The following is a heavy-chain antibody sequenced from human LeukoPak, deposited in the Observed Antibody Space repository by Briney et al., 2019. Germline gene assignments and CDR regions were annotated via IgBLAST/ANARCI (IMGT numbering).Heavy chain of an antibody. CDR3: ASEENCSGGSCYSVFQH. Sequence: TSETLSLTCAVYGGSFSGYYWSWIRQPPGKGLEWIGEINHSGSTNYNPSLKSRVTISVDTSKNQFSLKLSSVTAADTAVYYCASEENCSGGSCYSVFQHWGQGTLVTVSS. CDR2: INHSGST. V-gene: IGHV4-34*01. D-gene: IGHD2-15*01. J-gene: IGHJ1*01. CDR1: GGSFSGYY.